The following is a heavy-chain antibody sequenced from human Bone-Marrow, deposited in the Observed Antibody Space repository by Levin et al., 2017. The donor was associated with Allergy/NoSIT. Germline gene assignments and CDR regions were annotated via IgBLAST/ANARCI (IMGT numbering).Heavy chain of an antibody. J-gene: IGHJ4*02. D-gene: IGHD2-2*01. CDR2: ISFGSSNI. V-gene: IGHV3-21*01. CDR1: GFSFSSYS. CDR3: ASAKICSTTNCYDYLDY. Sequence: TGGSLRLSCAASGFSFSSYSMNWVRQAPGKGLEWVSYISFGSSNIYYADSVKGRFTISRDNAKNSLYLQMNSLRAEDTAVYYCASAKICSTTNCYDYLDYWGPGTLVTVSS.